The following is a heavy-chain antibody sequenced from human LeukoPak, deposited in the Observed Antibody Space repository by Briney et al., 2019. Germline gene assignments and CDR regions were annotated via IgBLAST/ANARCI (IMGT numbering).Heavy chain of an antibody. Sequence: ASVKVSCKASGYTFTGYYMHWVRQAPGQGLEWMGWINPNSGGTNYAQKFQGRVTMTRDTSISTAYMELSRLRSDDTAVYYCARVATGTTKDAFDIWGQGTMVTVSS. CDR1: GYTFTGYY. D-gene: IGHD1-1*01. V-gene: IGHV1-2*02. CDR2: INPNSGGT. J-gene: IGHJ3*02. CDR3: ARVATGTTKDAFDI.